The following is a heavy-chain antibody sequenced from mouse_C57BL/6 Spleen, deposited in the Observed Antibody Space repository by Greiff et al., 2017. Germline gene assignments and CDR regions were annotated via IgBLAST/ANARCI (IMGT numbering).Heavy chain of an antibody. CDR1: GYSITSGYY. D-gene: IGHD4-1*01. CDR3: ARGAWDHFDY. V-gene: IGHV3-6*01. J-gene: IGHJ2*01. CDR2: ISYDGSN. Sequence: EVKLQESGPGLVKPSQSLSLTCSVTGYSITSGYYWNWIRQFPGNKLEWMGYISYDGSNNYNPSLKNRISITRDTSKNQFFLKLNSVTTEDTATYYCARGAWDHFDYWGQGTTLTVSS.